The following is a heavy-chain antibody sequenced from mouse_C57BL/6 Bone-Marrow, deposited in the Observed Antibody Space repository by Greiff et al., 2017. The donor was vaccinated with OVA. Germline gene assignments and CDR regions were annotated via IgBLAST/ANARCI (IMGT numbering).Heavy chain of an antibody. CDR1: GYTFTSYG. V-gene: IGHV1-81*01. Sequence: VQLQQSGAELARPGASVKLSCKASGYTFTSYGISWVKQRPGQGLGWIGEIYPRSGNPYYKEKFKGKATLTADKSSSTAYMELRSLTSEDSAVYFCARFRDMGILDYWGQGTTLTVSS. CDR2: IYPRSGNP. D-gene: IGHD1-1*02. CDR3: ARFRDMGILDY. J-gene: IGHJ2*01.